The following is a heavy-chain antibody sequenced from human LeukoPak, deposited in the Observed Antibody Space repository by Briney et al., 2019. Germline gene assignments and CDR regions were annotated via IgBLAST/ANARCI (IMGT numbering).Heavy chain of an antibody. J-gene: IGHJ6*03. CDR3: ARGRGWPKYYYYMDV. CDR1: GYSISSGYY. CDR2: IYHSGST. V-gene: IGHV4-38-2*02. Sequence: PSETLSLTCTVSGYSISSGYYWGWIRQPPGKGLEWIGSIYHSGSTYYNPSLKSRVTISVDTSKNQFSLKLSSVTAADTAVYYCARGRGWPKYYYYMDVWGKGTTVTISS.